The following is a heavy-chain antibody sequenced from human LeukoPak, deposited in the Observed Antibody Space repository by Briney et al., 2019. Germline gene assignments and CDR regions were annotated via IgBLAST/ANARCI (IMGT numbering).Heavy chain of an antibody. CDR1: GYTFTTYN. J-gene: IGHJ4*02. Sequence: EASVKVSCKASGYTFTTYNINWVRQAPGQGLEWMGWISGYNGNTNYAQKLQGRVTMTTDTSTSTAYMELSSLRSEDMAVYYCARDRGYYRIDYWGQGTLVTVSS. D-gene: IGHD3-3*01. CDR3: ARDRGYYRIDY. V-gene: IGHV1-18*03. CDR2: ISGYNGNT.